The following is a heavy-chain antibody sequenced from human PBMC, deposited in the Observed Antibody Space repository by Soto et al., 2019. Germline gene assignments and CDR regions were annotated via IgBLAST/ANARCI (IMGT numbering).Heavy chain of an antibody. CDR3: ARIVPYYDSSGYPDY. Sequence: SVKVSCKASGYTFTSNSISWVRQAPGQGLEWMGGIIPIFGTANYAQKFQGRVTITADKSTSTAYMELSSLRSEDTAVYYCARIVPYYDSSGYPDYWGQGTLVTVSS. J-gene: IGHJ4*02. CDR1: GYTFTSNS. D-gene: IGHD3-22*01. CDR2: IIPIFGTA. V-gene: IGHV1-69*06.